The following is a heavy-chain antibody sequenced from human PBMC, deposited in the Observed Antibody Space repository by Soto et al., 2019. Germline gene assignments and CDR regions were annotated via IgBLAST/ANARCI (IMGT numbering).Heavy chain of an antibody. CDR2: IYYSGST. Sequence: QVQLQESGPGLVKPSQTLSLTCTVSGGSISSGGYYWSWIRQHPGKGLEWIGYIYYSGSTYYNPSLKSRVTISVDTSKNQFSLKLSSVTAADTAVYYCARVSIAPTITKDYDSSGYYPEYFQHWGQGTLVTVSS. D-gene: IGHD3-22*01. CDR1: GGSISSGGYY. V-gene: IGHV4-31*03. J-gene: IGHJ1*01. CDR3: ARVSIAPTITKDYDSSGYYPEYFQH.